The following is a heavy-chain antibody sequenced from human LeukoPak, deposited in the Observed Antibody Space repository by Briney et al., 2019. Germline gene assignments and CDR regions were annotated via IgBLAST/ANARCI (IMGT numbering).Heavy chain of an antibody. CDR2: ISGSGGST. CDR3: ARDYYGSGGFDY. D-gene: IGHD3-10*01. Sequence: PGGTLRLSCAASGFTFSSYGMSWVRQAPGKGLEWVSAISGSGGSTYYADSVKGRFTISRDNSKNTLYLQMNSLRAEDTAVYYCARDYYGSGGFDYWGQGTLVTVSS. J-gene: IGHJ4*02. CDR1: GFTFSSYG. V-gene: IGHV3-23*01.